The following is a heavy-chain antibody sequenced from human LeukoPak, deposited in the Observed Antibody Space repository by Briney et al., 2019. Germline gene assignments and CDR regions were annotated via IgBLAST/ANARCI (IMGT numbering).Heavy chain of an antibody. CDR1: GFIFSTYS. Sequence: GGTLRLSCAASGFIFSTYSMNWVRQAPGKGLEWVSSISSNSRYIYYADSMRGRFTISRDNAKNSLYLQMNSLKPEDTAVYYCARVAEAAAFDSWGQGTLVTVSS. CDR3: ARVAEAAAFDS. J-gene: IGHJ4*02. V-gene: IGHV3-21*06. CDR2: ISSNSRYI. D-gene: IGHD6-13*01.